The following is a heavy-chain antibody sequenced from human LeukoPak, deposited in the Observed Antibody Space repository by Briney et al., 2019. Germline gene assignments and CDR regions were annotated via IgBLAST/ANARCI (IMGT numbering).Heavy chain of an antibody. V-gene: IGHV3-23*01. CDR1: GFTFRAYA. D-gene: IGHD3-22*01. Sequence: GGSLRLSCTGSGFTFRAYAFSCVRQAPGKGLEWVSATGSNGVTYYAASVKGRFTISRDNSKNALYLQMNSLRADDTAVYYCGIRDTSDYYVFWGQGTLVTVSS. J-gene: IGHJ4*02. CDR2: TGSNGVT. CDR3: GIRDTSDYYVF.